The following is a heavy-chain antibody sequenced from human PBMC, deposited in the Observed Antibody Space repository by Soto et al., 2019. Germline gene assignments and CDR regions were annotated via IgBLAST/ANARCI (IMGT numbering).Heavy chain of an antibody. J-gene: IGHJ5*02. CDR2: IIPIFGTA. CDR3: ARDRGPSSGYYPYWFDP. Sequence: QVQLVQSGAEVKKPGSSVKVSCKASGGTFSSYAISWVRQAPGQGLEWMGEIIPIFGTANYAQKFQGRVTITADESTSTAXMELSSXXXXXXXXYYCARDRGPSSGYYPYWFDPWGQGTLVTVSS. V-gene: IGHV1-69*12. D-gene: IGHD3-22*01. CDR1: GGTFSSYA.